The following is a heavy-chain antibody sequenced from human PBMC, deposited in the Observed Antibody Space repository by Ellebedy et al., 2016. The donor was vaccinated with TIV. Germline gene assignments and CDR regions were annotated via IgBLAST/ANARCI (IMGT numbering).Heavy chain of an antibody. V-gene: IGHV3-30-3*01. J-gene: IGHJ4*02. CDR3: ARGNSGYDAVYLDY. CDR1: GFTFSSYA. Sequence: PGGSLRLSCAASGFTFSSYAMHWVRQAPGKGLEWVAVISYDGSNKYYADSVKGRFTISRDNSKNTLYLQMNSLRAEATAVYYCARGNSGYDAVYLDYWGQGTLVTVSS. CDR2: ISYDGSNK. D-gene: IGHD5-12*01.